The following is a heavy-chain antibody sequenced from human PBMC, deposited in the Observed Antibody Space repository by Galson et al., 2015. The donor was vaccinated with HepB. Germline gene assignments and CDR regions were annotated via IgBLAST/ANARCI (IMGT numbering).Heavy chain of an antibody. CDR3: ARDSPSSSWSQESGAFDI. J-gene: IGHJ3*02. V-gene: IGHV1-69*04. Sequence: SVKVSCKASGGTFSSYTISWVRQAPGQGLEWMGRIIPILGIANYAQKFQGRVTITADKSTSTAYMELSSLRSEDTAVYYCARDSPSSSWSQESGAFDIWGQGTMVTVSS. D-gene: IGHD6-13*01. CDR1: GGTFSSYT. CDR2: IIPILGIA.